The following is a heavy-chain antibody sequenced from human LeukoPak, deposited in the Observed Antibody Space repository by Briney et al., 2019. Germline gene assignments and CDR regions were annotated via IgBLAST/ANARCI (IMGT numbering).Heavy chain of an antibody. J-gene: IGHJ5*02. D-gene: IGHD2-2*01. CDR3: AKANSYYCSSTSCLFDP. CDR1: GFTFDDYA. V-gene: IGHV3-9*01. Sequence: GRSLRLSCAASGFTFDDYAMHWVRQAPGKGLEWVSGISWNSGSIGYADSVKGRFTISRDNAKNSLYLQMNSLRAEDTAVYYCAKANSYYCSSTSCLFDPWGQGTLVTVSS. CDR2: ISWNSGSI.